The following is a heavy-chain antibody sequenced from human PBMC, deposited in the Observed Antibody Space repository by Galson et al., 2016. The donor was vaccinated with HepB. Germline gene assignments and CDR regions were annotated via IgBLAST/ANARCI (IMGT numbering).Heavy chain of an antibody. CDR2: FYSGGTT. V-gene: IGHV3-53*01. CDR1: GFTVRTNY. J-gene: IGHJ4*01. CDR3: ARKVLPVAPWGW. D-gene: IGHD2-2*01. Sequence: SLRLSCAASGFTVRTNYMAWVRQVPGKGLEWVSVFYSGGTTFYIDSVRGRFTISTDSSKNTLYLQMDSLRVEDTAMYYCARKVLPVAPWGWWGHGILVTVSS.